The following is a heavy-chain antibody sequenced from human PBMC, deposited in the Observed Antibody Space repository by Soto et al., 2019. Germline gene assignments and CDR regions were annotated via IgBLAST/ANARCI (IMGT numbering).Heavy chain of an antibody. CDR3: ARDQGVAAAGITWFDP. V-gene: IGHV4-4*07. CDR1: GDSMNTYH. J-gene: IGHJ5*02. D-gene: IGHD6-13*01. Sequence: SETLSLTCTVSGDSMNTYHWSWTRQPAGKGLEWIGHVHSSGSTNYNPSLKSRVTMSVDTSKNQFSLRLMSVTAADTAVYYCARDQGVAAAGITWFDPWGQGSRVTVSS. CDR2: VHSSGST.